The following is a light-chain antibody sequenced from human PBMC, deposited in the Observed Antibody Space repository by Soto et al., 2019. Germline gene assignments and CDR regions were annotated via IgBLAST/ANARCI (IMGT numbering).Light chain of an antibody. CDR2: ASS. Sequence: EIVLTQSPGTLPLSPGESATVSCKTSQSSGSNFLAWYQQKPGQAPRLLIYASSQRATGIPDRFSGSASGADFTLTIARLEPEDVAVYYWPLYGNSPPFGQGTRLEIK. CDR1: QSSGSNF. CDR3: PLYGNSPP. V-gene: IGKV3-20*01. J-gene: IGKJ5*01.